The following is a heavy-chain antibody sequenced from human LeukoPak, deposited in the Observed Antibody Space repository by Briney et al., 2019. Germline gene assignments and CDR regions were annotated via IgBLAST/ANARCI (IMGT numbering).Heavy chain of an antibody. CDR3: ARRSYDILTAYYKPFLN. D-gene: IGHD3-9*01. V-gene: IGHV4-34*01. CDR2: SSHTGDLT. J-gene: IGHJ4*02. Sequence: SETLSLTCAVYGGSFSDSYWTWIRQTPGRGHEWIGESSHTGDLTGYNPSLKSRATISVDSSKKQFSLRLTSVTAADTAVYYCARRSYDILTAYYKPFLNWGQGTLVTVSS. CDR1: GGSFSDSY.